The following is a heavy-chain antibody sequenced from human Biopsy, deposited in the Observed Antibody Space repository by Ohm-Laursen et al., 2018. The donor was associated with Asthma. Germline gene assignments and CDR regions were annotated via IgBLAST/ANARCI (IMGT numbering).Heavy chain of an antibody. J-gene: IGHJ4*02. CDR2: IIPIFGTT. V-gene: IGHV1-69*01. CDR1: GGTFNYA. CDR3: ASETGHSYGPESEYYFDY. D-gene: IGHD3-10*01. Sequence: SSVKVSCKASGGTFNYAITWVRQAPGQGLDWMGGIIPIFGTTNYAQKFKGRVTITADESSSTAYMELSSLRSEDTAVCYCASETGHSYGPESEYYFDYWGLGTLVTVSS.